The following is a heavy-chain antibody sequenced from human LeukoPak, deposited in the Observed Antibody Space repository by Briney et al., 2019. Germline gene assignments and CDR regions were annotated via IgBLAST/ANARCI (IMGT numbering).Heavy chain of an antibody. J-gene: IGHJ5*02. D-gene: IGHD3-10*01. CDR1: GYSFFSYG. CDR3: ARAGNYYGSGSYYQGRNWFDP. Sequence: ASVKVSCKAAGYSFFSYGINWVRQAPGQGLEWMGWISSGNGYPSYAQRFQGRVSVTADTSTSTAYMELRSLRSDDTAVYYCARAGNYYGSGSYYQGRNWFDPWGQGTLVTVSS. CDR2: ISSGNGYP. V-gene: IGHV1-18*01.